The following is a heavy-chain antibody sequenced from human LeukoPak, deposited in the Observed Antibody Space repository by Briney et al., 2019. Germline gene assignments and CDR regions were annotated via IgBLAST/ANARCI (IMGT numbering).Heavy chain of an antibody. D-gene: IGHD6-13*01. CDR3: ARTYSESYSNTWYYCFDP. CDR2: VYSSGST. CDR1: GGSISGYY. Sequence: SETLSLTCTVSGGSISGYYWSWIRQSDGKGLEWIGRVYSSGSTKYNPSLKSRVTTSVDKSKNQFSLRLSSVTAADTAVYYCARTYSESYSNTWYYCFDPWGQGTQVTVSS. V-gene: IGHV4-4*07. J-gene: IGHJ5*02.